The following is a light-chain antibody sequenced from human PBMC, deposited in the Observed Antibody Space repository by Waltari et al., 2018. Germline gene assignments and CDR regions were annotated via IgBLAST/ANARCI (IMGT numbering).Light chain of an antibody. J-gene: IGKJ1*01. Sequence: DIQMTQSPSTLSPSVGDRFTITCRASQSVGVWLAWYQQKPGKAPKVLIYKTSSLESGVPSRFSGSGSGTEFTLTISNLQPADFATYYCQQYNSFPKTFGQGTKVEIK. CDR2: KTS. V-gene: IGKV1-5*03. CDR1: QSVGVW. CDR3: QQYNSFPKT.